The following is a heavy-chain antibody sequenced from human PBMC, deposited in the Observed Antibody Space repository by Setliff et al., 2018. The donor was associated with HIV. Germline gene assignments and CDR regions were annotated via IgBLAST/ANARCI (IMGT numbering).Heavy chain of an antibody. J-gene: IGHJ5*02. CDR1: GYSFTNYW. D-gene: IGHD4-4*01. Sequence: GESLKISCKASGYSFTNYWIAWVRQVPGKGLEWMGIVYPGDSDTRYSPSFQGQVTISADKSIGAAYLQWRSLKAWDTGMYFCARAPNSPSYSNVFFVDHWGQGTLVTVSS. CDR3: ARAPNSPSYSNVFFVDH. CDR2: VYPGDSDT. V-gene: IGHV5-51*01.